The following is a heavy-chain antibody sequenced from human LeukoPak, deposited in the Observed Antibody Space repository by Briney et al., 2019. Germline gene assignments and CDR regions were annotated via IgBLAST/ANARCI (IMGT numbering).Heavy chain of an antibody. V-gene: IGHV3-7*03. CDR2: IKQDGSEK. D-gene: IGHD3-10*01. CDR3: ARDVVRGVIGFDY. CDR1: GFTFSSYW. Sequence: GGSLRLSRAASGFTFSSYWMSWVRQAPGKGLEWVANIKQDGSEKYYVDSVKGRFTISRDNAKNSLYLQMNSLRAEDTAVYYCARDVVRGVIGFDYWGQGTLVTVSS. J-gene: IGHJ4*02.